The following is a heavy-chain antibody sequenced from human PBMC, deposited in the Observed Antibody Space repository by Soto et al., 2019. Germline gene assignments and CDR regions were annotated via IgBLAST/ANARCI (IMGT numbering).Heavy chain of an antibody. CDR1: GFTFTSAL. Sequence: EVQLVESGGGLVKPGGSLRLSCAASGFTFTSALMTLVRQAPGKGLEWVGRVKSKTDGGTTDYAAPVKGRFTISRDDSEKTLYLQMNSLKTEDTAVYYCTTGSTGRDYWGQGTLVTVSS. J-gene: IGHJ4*02. D-gene: IGHD3-10*01. CDR2: VKSKTDGGTT. CDR3: TTGSTGRDY. V-gene: IGHV3-15*01.